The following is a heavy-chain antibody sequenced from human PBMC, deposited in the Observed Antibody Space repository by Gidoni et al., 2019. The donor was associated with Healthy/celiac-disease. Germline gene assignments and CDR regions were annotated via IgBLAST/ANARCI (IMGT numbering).Heavy chain of an antibody. V-gene: IGHV3-21*01. CDR1: GFTFSSYS. J-gene: IGHJ6*02. D-gene: IGHD3-9*01. CDR2: ISSIMSYI. Sequence: EVQMVESGGGLVKPGGSLRLACAASGFTFSSYSMNGGRQAPGKGLEWVSSISSIMSYIYYADSVKGRFTISRDNAKNSLYLQMNSLRAEDTAVYYCARVGTYYDILTGYFYRESGGQGMDVWGQGTTVTVSS. CDR3: ARVGTYYDILTGYFYRESGGQGMDV.